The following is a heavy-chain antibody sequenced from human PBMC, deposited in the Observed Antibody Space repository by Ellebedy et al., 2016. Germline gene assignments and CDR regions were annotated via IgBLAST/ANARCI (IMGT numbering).Heavy chain of an antibody. Sequence: GESLKISCAASGFTFSNAWMSWVRQAPGKGLEWVGRIKSKTDGGTTDYAAPVKGRFTISRDDSKNTLYLQMNSLRAEDTAVYYCAKSGVLVGATRPSNYYYYMDVWGKGTTVTVSS. D-gene: IGHD1-26*01. J-gene: IGHJ6*03. CDR2: IKSKTDGGTT. CDR1: GFTFSNAW. CDR3: AKSGVLVGATRPSNYYYYMDV. V-gene: IGHV3-15*01.